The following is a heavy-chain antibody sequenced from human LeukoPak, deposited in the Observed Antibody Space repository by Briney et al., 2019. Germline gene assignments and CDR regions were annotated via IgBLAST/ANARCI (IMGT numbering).Heavy chain of an antibody. CDR2: IYYSGST. J-gene: IGHJ4*02. CDR3: ARLRAVAGCFDY. D-gene: IGHD6-19*01. CDR1: GGSISSSSYY. V-gene: IGHV4-39*01. Sequence: SETLSLTCTVSGGSISSSSYYWGWIRQPPGKGLEWIGSIYYSGSTYYNPSLKSRVTISVDTSKNQFSLKLSSVTAADTAVYYCARLRAVAGCFDYWGQGTLVTVSS.